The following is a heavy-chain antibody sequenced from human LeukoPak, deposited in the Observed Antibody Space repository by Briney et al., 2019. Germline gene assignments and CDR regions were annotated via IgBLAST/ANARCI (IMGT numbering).Heavy chain of an antibody. CDR3: ARAITIFGVVYYYGMDV. J-gene: IGHJ6*02. CDR1: GYTFTGYY. CDR2: INPNSGGT. D-gene: IGHD3-3*01. Sequence: ASVKVSCKASGYTFTGYYMHWVRQAPGQGLEWMGRINPNSGGTNYAQKFQGRVTMTRDTSISTAYMELSRLRSDDTAIYYCARAITIFGVVYYYGMDVWGQGTTVTVSS. V-gene: IGHV1-2*06.